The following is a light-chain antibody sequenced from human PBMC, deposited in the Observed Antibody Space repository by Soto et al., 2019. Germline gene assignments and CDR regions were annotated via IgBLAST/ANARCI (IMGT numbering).Light chain of an antibody. J-gene: IGKJ1*01. CDR2: AAS. CDR1: QGISSY. V-gene: IGKV1-9*01. Sequence: DIQLTQSPSFLSASVGDRVTITCRASQGISSYLAWYQQKPGKAPKLLIYAASTLQSGVPSRFSGSGSGTEFPLTISSLQSEDFATYYCQQLNSYPWTFGQGTKVEIK. CDR3: QQLNSYPWT.